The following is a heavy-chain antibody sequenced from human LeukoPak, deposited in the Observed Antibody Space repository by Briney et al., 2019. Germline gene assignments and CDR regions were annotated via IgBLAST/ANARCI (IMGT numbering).Heavy chain of an antibody. CDR2: ISSSGSTI. CDR3: AKDLLRYYGSGSPFDYFDY. CDR1: GFTFSSYE. Sequence: GGSLRLSCAASGFTFSSYEMNWVRQAPGKGLEWASYISSSGSTIYYADSVKGRFTISRDNAKNSLYLQMNSLRAEDTAIYYCAKDLLRYYGSGSPFDYFDYWGQGTLVTVSS. D-gene: IGHD3-10*01. V-gene: IGHV3-48*03. J-gene: IGHJ4*02.